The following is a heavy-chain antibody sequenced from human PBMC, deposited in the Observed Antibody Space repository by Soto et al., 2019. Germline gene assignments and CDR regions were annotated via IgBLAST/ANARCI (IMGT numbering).Heavy chain of an antibody. V-gene: IGHV3-74*01. CDR3: ARDLDWVLYDY. CDR1: GFSFGNYV. Sequence: GGSLTLSIAAAGFSFGNYVMHWVRQSPGKGLVWVSRVSHDGSTTSYADSVKGRFTISRDNSKNTLYLQMNSLRDEDTAVYYCARDLDWVLYDYWGQGTPVTVSS. D-gene: IGHD3-3*01. J-gene: IGHJ4*02. CDR2: VSHDGSTT.